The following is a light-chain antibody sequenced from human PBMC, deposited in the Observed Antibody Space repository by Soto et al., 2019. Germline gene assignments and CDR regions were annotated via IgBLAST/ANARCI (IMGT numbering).Light chain of an antibody. CDR3: HQRQSWPRT. Sequence: EVVMTQSPATLAGSPGETVTLSCRASQSLSGNLAWYQQKPGQAPRLLIFRASTRATGVPARFSGGGSGKEFTLTISDVQPEDFALYYCHQRQSWPRTVGQGTKVDI. V-gene: IGKV3-15*01. CDR1: QSLSGN. CDR2: RAS. J-gene: IGKJ1*01.